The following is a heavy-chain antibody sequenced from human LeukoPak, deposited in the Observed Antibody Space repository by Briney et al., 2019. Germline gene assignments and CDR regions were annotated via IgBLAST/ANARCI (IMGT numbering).Heavy chain of an antibody. CDR2: NYHSEST. V-gene: IGHV4-39*07. D-gene: IGHD7-27*01. CDR3: ARDRLSLGAFDI. J-gene: IGHJ3*02. CDR1: GDSINSRSYY. Sequence: SGTLSLTCAVSGDSINSRSYYWAWIRQPPGKGLEWIGSNYHSESTYYNPSLKSRVTISLDTSKNQFSLRLSSLTAADTAVYYCARDRLSLGAFDIWGQGTMVTVSS.